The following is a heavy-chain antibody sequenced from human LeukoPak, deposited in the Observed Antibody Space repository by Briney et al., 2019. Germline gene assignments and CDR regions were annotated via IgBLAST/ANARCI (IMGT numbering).Heavy chain of an antibody. CDR3: ARGGRERYSSGWTDAFDI. CDR1: GYTFTAYY. V-gene: IGHV1-46*01. Sequence: ASVKVSCKASGYTFTAYYMHWVRQAPGQGLEWMGIINPSGGSTSYAQKFQGRVTMTRDTSTSTVYMELSSLSSEDTAVYYCARGGRERYSSGWTDAFDIWGQGTMVTVSS. CDR2: INPSGGST. J-gene: IGHJ3*02. D-gene: IGHD6-19*01.